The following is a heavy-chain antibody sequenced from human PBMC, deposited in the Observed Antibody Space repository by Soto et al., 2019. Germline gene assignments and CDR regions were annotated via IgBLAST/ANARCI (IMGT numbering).Heavy chain of an antibody. J-gene: IGHJ4*02. CDR2: IVVGSGNT. Sequence: SVKVSCKASGFTFTSSAVQWLRQARGQRLEWIGWIVVGSGNTNYAQKFQERVTITRDMSTSTAYMELSSLRSEDTAVYYCAASITGTLIDYWGQGTLVTVSS. CDR3: AASITGTLIDY. CDR1: GFTFTSSA. D-gene: IGHD1-20*01. V-gene: IGHV1-58*01.